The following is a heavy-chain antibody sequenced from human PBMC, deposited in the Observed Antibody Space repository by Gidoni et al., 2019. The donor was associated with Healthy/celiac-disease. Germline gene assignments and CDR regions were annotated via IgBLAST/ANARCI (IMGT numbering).Heavy chain of an antibody. Sequence: EVQLVESGGGLVQPGGSLRLSCAASGFTFSSYWMSWVRQAPGKGLEWVANIKQDGSEKYYVDSVKGRFTISRDNAKNSLYLKMNSLRAEDTAVYYCARDVVGEYYDFWSGRYMDVLGKGTTVTVSS. CDR2: IKQDGSEK. CDR3: ARDVVGEYYDFWSGRYMDV. CDR1: GFTFSSYW. D-gene: IGHD3-3*01. J-gene: IGHJ6*03. V-gene: IGHV3-7*01.